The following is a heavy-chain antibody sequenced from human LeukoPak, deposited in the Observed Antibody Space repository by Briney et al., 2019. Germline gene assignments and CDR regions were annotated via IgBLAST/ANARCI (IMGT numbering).Heavy chain of an antibody. D-gene: IGHD5-12*01. Sequence: GGSLRLSCAASGFTFSSYGMHWVRQARGKGLEWVAVIWYDGSNKYYADSVKGRFTISRDNSKNTLYLQMNSLRAEDTAVYYCARGDGYNIFDYWGQGTLVTVSS. CDR2: IWYDGSNK. J-gene: IGHJ4*02. CDR3: ARGDGYNIFDY. V-gene: IGHV3-33*01. CDR1: GFTFSSYG.